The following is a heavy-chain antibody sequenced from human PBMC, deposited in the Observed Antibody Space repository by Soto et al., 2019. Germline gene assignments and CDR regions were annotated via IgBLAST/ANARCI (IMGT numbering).Heavy chain of an antibody. CDR2: ISGSGGST. J-gene: IGHJ5*02. Sequence: GGSLRLSCAASGFTFSSYAMSWVRQAPGKGLEWVSAISGSGGSTYYADSVKGRFTISRDNSKNTLYLQMNSLRAEDTAVYYCAKDLVMGGLRLGEYGPNWFDPWGQGTLVTVSS. CDR1: GFTFSSYA. D-gene: IGHD3-16*01. CDR3: AKDLVMGGLRLGEYGPNWFDP. V-gene: IGHV3-23*01.